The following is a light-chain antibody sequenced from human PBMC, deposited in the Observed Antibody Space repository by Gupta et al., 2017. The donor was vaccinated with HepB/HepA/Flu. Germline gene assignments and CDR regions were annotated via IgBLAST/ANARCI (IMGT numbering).Light chain of an antibody. Sequence: IVLTQSPATLSLSPGERATLSCRASQSVSVYLAWYQQKPGQAPRLLIYDGSIRATGIPARFSGSGSVTDFTLTISSLEPEDFAVYYCQQRSNWPITFGLGTRLEIK. CDR1: QSVSVY. J-gene: IGKJ5*01. CDR3: QQRSNWPIT. V-gene: IGKV3-11*01. CDR2: DGS.